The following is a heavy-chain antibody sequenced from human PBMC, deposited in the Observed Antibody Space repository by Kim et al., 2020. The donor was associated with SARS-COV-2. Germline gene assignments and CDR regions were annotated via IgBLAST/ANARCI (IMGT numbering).Heavy chain of an antibody. CDR2: IYYSGST. D-gene: IGHD3-16*01. J-gene: IGHJ4*02. CDR3: ARFNADYDYVWGSYPWYFDY. Sequence: SETLSLTCTVSGGSISSSSYYWGWIRQPPGKGLEWIGSIYYSGSTYYNPSLKSRVTISVDTSKNQFSLKLSSVTAADTAVYYCARFNADYDYVWGSYPWYFDYWGQGTLVTVSS. CDR1: GGSISSSSYY. V-gene: IGHV4-39*01.